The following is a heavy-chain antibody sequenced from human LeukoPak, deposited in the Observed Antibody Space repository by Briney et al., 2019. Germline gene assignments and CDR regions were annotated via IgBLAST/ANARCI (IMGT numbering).Heavy chain of an antibody. J-gene: IGHJ6*02. Sequence: GGSLRLSCAASGFTFSSYGMHWARQAPDGGREWVAVIWYDGSNKYYADSVKGRFTISRDNSKNTLYLQMNSLRAEDTAVYYCARDSYGMDVWGQGTTVTVSS. CDR3: ARDSYGMDV. CDR2: IWYDGSNK. V-gene: IGHV3-33*01. CDR1: GFTFSSYG.